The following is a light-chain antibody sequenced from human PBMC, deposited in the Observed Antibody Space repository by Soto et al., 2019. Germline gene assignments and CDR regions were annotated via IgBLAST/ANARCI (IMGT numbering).Light chain of an antibody. CDR1: QDISSW. CDR2: AAA. V-gene: IGKV1-12*01. Sequence: DIQMTQSPSSVSASVGDRVTITCRASQDISSWLAWYQQRPGQAPKPLIFAAATLQSGVPSRFGASGSGTDFTLTISSLQPEDFASYFCQQTNSVPYTFGQGTKLEIK. CDR3: QQTNSVPYT. J-gene: IGKJ2*01.